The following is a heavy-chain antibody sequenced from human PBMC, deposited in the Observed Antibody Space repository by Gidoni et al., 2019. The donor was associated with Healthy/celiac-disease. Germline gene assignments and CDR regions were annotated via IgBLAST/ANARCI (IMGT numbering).Heavy chain of an antibody. CDR3: ARGNYYDSSGYHKYFQH. J-gene: IGHJ1*01. CDR2: IKKDGSEK. CDR1: GFTFRTYW. D-gene: IGHD3-22*01. V-gene: IGHV3-7*01. Sequence: EVQLVDSWGGLVQPGGSLRLSCAASGFTFRTYWMSWVRQDPGKGLEWVANIKKDGSEKYEGDYVKGRFTISRDNAKNSLYLKMNSLRAEDTAVYYCARGNYYDSSGYHKYFQHWGQGTLVTVSS.